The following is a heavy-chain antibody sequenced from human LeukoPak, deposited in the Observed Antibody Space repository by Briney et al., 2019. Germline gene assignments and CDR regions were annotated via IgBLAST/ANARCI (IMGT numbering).Heavy chain of an antibody. Sequence: GGSLRLSCAASGFTFSSYTMNWVRQAPGKGLDWVSSITAGGSFKYYADSVEGRFTISRDNAKNSLYLQMSSLTPEDTAVYYCARNYDVLTGYPYYFDHWGQGILVTVSS. CDR1: GFTFSSYT. CDR3: ARNYDVLTGYPYYFDH. CDR2: ITAGGSFK. J-gene: IGHJ4*02. V-gene: IGHV3-21*01. D-gene: IGHD3-9*01.